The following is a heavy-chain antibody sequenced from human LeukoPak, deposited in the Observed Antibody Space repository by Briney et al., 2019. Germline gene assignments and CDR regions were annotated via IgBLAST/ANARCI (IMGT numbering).Heavy chain of an antibody. CDR2: IYTSGST. J-gene: IGHJ4*02. Sequence: SQTLSLTCPVSGGSISSGSYYWSWIRQPAGKGLEWIGRIYTSGSTNYNPSLKSRVTISVDTSKNQFSLKLSSVTAADTAVYYCARFPGGAGAFDYWGQGTLVTVSS. V-gene: IGHV4-61*02. D-gene: IGHD6-19*01. CDR3: ARFPGGAGAFDY. CDR1: GGSISSGSYY.